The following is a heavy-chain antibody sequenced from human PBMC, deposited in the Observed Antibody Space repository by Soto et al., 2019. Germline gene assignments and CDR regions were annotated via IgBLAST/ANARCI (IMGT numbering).Heavy chain of an antibody. V-gene: IGHV3-23*01. D-gene: IGHD6-19*01. Sequence: WGSLRLSCAASGLTFSSYAMSWVRQAPGKGLEWVSAISGSGGSAYYADSVKGRFTISRDNSKNTLYLQMNSLRAEDTAVYYCAKDPYSSVLYYCEYWGHGNLVNVSP. J-gene: IGHJ4*01. CDR3: AKDPYSSVLYYCEY. CDR1: GLTFSSYA. CDR2: ISGSGGSA.